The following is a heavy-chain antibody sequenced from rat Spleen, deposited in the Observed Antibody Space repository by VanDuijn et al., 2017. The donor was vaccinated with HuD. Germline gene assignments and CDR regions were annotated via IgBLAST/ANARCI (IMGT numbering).Heavy chain of an antibody. CDR1: GFTFSDYA. D-gene: IGHD1-9*01. J-gene: IGHJ2*01. Sequence: EVHLVESGGGLVQPGKSLKLSCAASGFTFSDYAMAWVRQAPKKGLEWVASISYEGGSTYYGDSVKGRFTIFRDNAESMLYLQMNSLRSEDTATYYCARHRAHTMGPFDYWGQGVMVTVSS. V-gene: IGHV5-22*01. CDR2: ISYEGGST. CDR3: ARHRAHTMGPFDY.